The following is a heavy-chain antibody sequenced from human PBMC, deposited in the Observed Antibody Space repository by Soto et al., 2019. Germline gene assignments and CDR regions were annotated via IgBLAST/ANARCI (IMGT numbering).Heavy chain of an antibody. CDR1: GFTFSTDT. Sequence: EVQLVESGGGLVQPGGSLRLSWVASGFTFSTDTMNWVRRAPGKGLEWVAHISTSGATRYYADSVKGRFTISRDNAKTSLYLQMDSLRNEDTTVYYCARFFGSGFDYWGQGTLVNVSS. CDR3: ARFFGSGFDY. J-gene: IGHJ4*02. V-gene: IGHV3-48*02. CDR2: ISTSGATR. D-gene: IGHD6-19*01.